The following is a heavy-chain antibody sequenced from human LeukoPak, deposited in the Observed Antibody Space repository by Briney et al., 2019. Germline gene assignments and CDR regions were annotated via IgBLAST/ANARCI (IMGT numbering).Heavy chain of an antibody. Sequence: SETLSLTCAVYGGSFSGYYWSWIRQPPGKGLEWIGEINHSGSTNYNPSLKSRVTISVDTSKNQFSLKLSSVTAADTAEYYCARIATVTTFVFDYWGQGTLVTVSS. CDR3: ARIATVTTFVFDY. CDR2: INHSGST. D-gene: IGHD4-17*01. V-gene: IGHV4-34*01. J-gene: IGHJ4*02. CDR1: GGSFSGYY.